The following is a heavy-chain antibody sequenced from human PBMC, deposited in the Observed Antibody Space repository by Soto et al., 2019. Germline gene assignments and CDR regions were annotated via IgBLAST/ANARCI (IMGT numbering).Heavy chain of an antibody. CDR2: MYYSGSP. V-gene: IGHV4-59*11. J-gene: IGHJ4*02. CDR1: GGSISSQY. Sequence: SETLSLTCTVPGGSISSQYWSWIRQPPGQGLEWIAYMYYSGSPNYNPSLKSRATISVDTSKNQFSLNVSFVTAADTAVYYCARGAATGRSDSWGQGTLVTVSS. D-gene: IGHD6-13*01. CDR3: ARGAATGRSDS.